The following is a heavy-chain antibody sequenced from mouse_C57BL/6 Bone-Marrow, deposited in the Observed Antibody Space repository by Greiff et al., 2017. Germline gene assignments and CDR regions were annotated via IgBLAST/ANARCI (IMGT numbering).Heavy chain of an antibody. V-gene: IGHV1-47*01. CDR2: FNPYKDDT. Sequence: QVQLQQSGAELVKPGASVKMSCKASGYTFTTYPIEWMKQNHGKSLEWIGNFNPYKDDTKYNEKFKGKATLTVEKSSSTAYLELSRITSDDSAVYYCATYHYYSNNYYAMDYWGQGTSVTVAS. J-gene: IGHJ4*01. CDR3: ATYHYYSNNYYAMDY. D-gene: IGHD1-1*01. CDR1: GYTFTTYP.